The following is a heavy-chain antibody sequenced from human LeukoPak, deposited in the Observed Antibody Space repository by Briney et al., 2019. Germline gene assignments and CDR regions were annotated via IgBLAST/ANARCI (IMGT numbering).Heavy chain of an antibody. CDR1: GFTFSSYA. J-gene: IGHJ3*01. Sequence: GGSLRLSCVAPGFTFSSYAMHWVRQAPGQGLEYVSAIRSNGDSTYYADSVKGRFTISRDNSKNTLYLQMGSLRAEDMAVYYCARGSLFFAFDVWGQGTMATVSS. CDR2: IRSNGDST. CDR3: ARGSLFFAFDV. V-gene: IGHV3-64*02.